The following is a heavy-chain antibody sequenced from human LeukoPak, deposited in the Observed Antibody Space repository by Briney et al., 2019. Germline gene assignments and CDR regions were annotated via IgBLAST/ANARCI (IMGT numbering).Heavy chain of an antibody. CDR1: GGSFSGYY. V-gene: IGHV4-34*01. D-gene: IGHD1-26*01. CDR2: INHSGST. CDR3: ARALARAPTTNYYYYYGMDV. Sequence: PSETLSLTCAVYGGSFSGYYWSWIRQPPGKGLEWIGEINHSGSTNYNPSLKSRVTISVDTSKNQFSLKPSSVTAADTAVYYCARALARAPTTNYYYYYGMDVWGQGTTVTVSS. J-gene: IGHJ6*02.